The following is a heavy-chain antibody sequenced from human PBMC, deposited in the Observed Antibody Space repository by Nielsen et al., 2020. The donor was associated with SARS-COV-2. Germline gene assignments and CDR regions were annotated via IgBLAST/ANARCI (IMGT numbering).Heavy chain of an antibody. J-gene: IGHJ4*02. V-gene: IGHV4-34*01. Sequence: SETLSPTCPVYGGSFSGYYWTWIRQLPGKGLEWIGEINHSGSTNYNPSLKSRVTISVDTSKNQFSLKLSSVTAADTAVYYCARDTKIQLWLGPFDYWGQGTLVTVSS. CDR2: INHSGST. D-gene: IGHD5-18*01. CDR1: GGSFSGYY. CDR3: ARDTKIQLWLGPFDY.